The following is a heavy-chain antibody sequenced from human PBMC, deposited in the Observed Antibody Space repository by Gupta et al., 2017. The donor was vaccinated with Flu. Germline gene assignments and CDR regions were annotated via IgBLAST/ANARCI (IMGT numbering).Heavy chain of an antibody. J-gene: IGHJ4*02. V-gene: IGHV3-53*02. CDR2: MYSEGTT. CDR3: ARDIK. Sequence: EVQLVETGGGLIQPGGSLRLSRAASGFSVSSSYMSWLRQAPGKGLEWVSGMYSEGTTYYADSVKGRVTISRDNSKNTLYLQMNSLRAEDTAVYYCARDIKWGQGTLVTVSS. CDR1: GFSVSSSY.